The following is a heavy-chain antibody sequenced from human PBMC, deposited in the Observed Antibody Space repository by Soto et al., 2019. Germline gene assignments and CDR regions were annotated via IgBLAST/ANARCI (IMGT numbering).Heavy chain of an antibody. J-gene: IGHJ5*02. Sequence: GGSLRLSCAASGFTFSNFWVHWVRQAPGKGLVWVSRASPDGSSTSYADSVKGRFAISRDNAKNMLYMEMNSLRAEDTAVYYCASHGSGDYFWFDPWGQGTLVTVSS. CDR1: GFTFSNFW. D-gene: IGHD4-17*01. CDR2: ASPDGSST. CDR3: ASHGSGDYFWFDP. V-gene: IGHV3-74*01.